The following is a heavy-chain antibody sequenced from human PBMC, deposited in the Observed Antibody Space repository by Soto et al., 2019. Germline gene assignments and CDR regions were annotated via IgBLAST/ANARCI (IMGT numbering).Heavy chain of an antibody. CDR3: ANDSATHLRGYSYPAP. D-gene: IGHD5-18*01. Sequence: HPGGSLRLSCAASGFTFSTYVMHWVRQAPGKGLEWVSVISHDGTNYYYADSVKGRFTISRDNSKNTVYLQMDSLRAEDTAVYYCANDSATHLRGYSYPAPWGQGILGTVS. CDR1: GFTFSTYV. V-gene: IGHV3-30*18. CDR2: ISHDGTNY. J-gene: IGHJ5*02.